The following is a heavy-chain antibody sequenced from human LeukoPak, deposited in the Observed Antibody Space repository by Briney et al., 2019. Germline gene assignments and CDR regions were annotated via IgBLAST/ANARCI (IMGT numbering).Heavy chain of an antibody. J-gene: IGHJ6*02. D-gene: IGHD1-26*01. Sequence: PGRSLRLSCAASGFSFSNYGMHWVRQAPGKGLAWVAIISYDGSNNYYADSVKGRFTISRDNSKNTLYLQMNSLRAEDTAVYYCAKEWPWEYFYYGMNVWGQGTTVTVSS. V-gene: IGHV3-30*18. CDR3: AKEWPWEYFYYGMNV. CDR2: ISYDGSNN. CDR1: GFSFSNYG.